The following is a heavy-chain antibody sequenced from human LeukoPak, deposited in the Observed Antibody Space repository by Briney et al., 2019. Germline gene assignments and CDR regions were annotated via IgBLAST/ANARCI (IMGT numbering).Heavy chain of an antibody. J-gene: IGHJ4*02. CDR2: VSSSSHYI. CDR1: GFTLSRYS. D-gene: IGHD4-17*01. CDR3: ASRAPHYGDYVTGFDY. V-gene: IGHV3-21*01. Sequence: PGGSLRLSCVASGFTLSRYSMNWVRQAPGKGLEWVSSVSSSSHYIYYADSVKGRFAISRDNAKNSLYLQMNSLRVEDTAVYFCASRAPHYGDYVTGFDYWGQGILVTVSS.